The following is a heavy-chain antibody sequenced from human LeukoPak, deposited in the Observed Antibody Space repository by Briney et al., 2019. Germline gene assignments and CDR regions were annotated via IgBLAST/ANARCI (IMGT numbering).Heavy chain of an antibody. Sequence: SETLSLTCAVYGGSFSGYYWSWIRQPAGKGLEWIGRIYTSGSTNYNPSLKSRVTMSVDTSKNQFSLKLSSVTAADTAVYYCARDKYYYGSGSYLFDYWGQGTQVTVSS. V-gene: IGHV4-4*07. J-gene: IGHJ4*02. CDR1: GGSFSGYY. CDR2: IYTSGST. CDR3: ARDKYYYGSGSYLFDY. D-gene: IGHD3-10*01.